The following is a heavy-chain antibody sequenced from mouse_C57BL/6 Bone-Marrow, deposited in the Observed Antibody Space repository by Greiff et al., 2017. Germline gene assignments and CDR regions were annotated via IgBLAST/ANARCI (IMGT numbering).Heavy chain of an antibody. CDR1: GFTFSDYY. Sequence: EVQVVESGEGLVQPGGSLKLSCAASGFTFSDYYMYWVRQTPEKRLEWVAYISNGGGSTYYPDTVKGRFTISRDNAKNTLYLQMSRLKSEDTAMYYCAREGTGLYFDYWGQGTTLTVSS. CDR3: AREGTGLYFDY. D-gene: IGHD4-1*01. CDR2: ISNGGGST. J-gene: IGHJ2*01. V-gene: IGHV5-12*01.